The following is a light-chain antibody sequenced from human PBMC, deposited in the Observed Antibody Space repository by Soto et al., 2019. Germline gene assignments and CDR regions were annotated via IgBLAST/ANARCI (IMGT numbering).Light chain of an antibody. Sequence: QSVLTQPPSLSATPGQRVTISCSGSRSNIGHNFVSWYQSLPGTVPKLLIYDNDKRPAGIRARFSGSKSGTSATLDISGLQSEDEDDYYCATWDGSLSAVVFGGGTKLTVL. CDR1: RSNIGHNF. J-gene: IGLJ2*01. V-gene: IGLV1-51*01. CDR3: ATWDGSLSAVV. CDR2: DND.